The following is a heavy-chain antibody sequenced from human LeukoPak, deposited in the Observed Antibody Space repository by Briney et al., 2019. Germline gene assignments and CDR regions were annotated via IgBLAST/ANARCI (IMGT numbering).Heavy chain of an antibody. Sequence: GGSLRLSCAASGFTVSSNYMSWVRQAPGKGLEWVSVIYSGGSTNYADSVKGRFTISRDNSKNTVYLQMNSLRAEDTAVYYCARDTGIAAAGLYYFDYWGQGTLVTVSS. CDR1: GFTVSSNY. CDR3: ARDTGIAAAGLYYFDY. D-gene: IGHD6-13*01. CDR2: IYSGGST. V-gene: IGHV3-53*01. J-gene: IGHJ4*02.